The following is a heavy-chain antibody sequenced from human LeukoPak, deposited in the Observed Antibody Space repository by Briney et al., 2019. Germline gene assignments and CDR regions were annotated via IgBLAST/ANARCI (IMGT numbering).Heavy chain of an antibody. CDR1: GFTFSSYW. J-gene: IGHJ4*02. CDR3: ARTSLSHGDYVSIFDY. V-gene: IGHV3-7*01. CDR2: IKQDGSEK. D-gene: IGHD4-17*01. Sequence: GGSLRLSCAASGFTFSSYWMSWVRQAPGKGLEWVANIKQDGSEKYYVDSVKGRFTISRDNAKNSLYLQMNSLRAEDTAVYYCARTSLSHGDYVSIFDYWGQGTLVTVSS.